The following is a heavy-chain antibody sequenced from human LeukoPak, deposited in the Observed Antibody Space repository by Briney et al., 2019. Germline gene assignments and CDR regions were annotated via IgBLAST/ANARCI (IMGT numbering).Heavy chain of an antibody. CDR1: GFTFSSSE. CDR3: ARDRAYYYDSSEDY. Sequence: GGSLRLSRAVSGFTFSSSEMNWVRQAPGKGLEWISYISSSSGSTIYYADSVKGRFTISRDNSKNTLYLQMNSLRAEDTAVYYCARDRAYYYDSSEDYWGQGTLVTVSS. V-gene: IGHV3-48*03. J-gene: IGHJ4*02. CDR2: ISSSSGSTI. D-gene: IGHD3-22*01.